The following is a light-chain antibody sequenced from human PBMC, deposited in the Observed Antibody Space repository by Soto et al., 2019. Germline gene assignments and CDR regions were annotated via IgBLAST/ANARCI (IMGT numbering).Light chain of an antibody. CDR3: QKFNSYPPLT. V-gene: IGKV1-13*02. CDR2: DAS. CDR1: QGISSA. Sequence: AIQLTQSPSSLSTSVGDRVTITCRSSQGISSALAWYQQKPGKAPKLLIYDASSLESGVPAKFSGSGSVTDFTLTISSLEPEDFATYYCQKFNSYPPLTFGGGTKVEIK. J-gene: IGKJ4*02.